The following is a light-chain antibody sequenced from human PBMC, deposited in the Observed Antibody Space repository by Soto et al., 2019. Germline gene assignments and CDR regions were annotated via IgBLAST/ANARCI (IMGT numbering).Light chain of an antibody. Sequence: DVQLTPSPSTLSASVGDGVTITCLASQSISTWLAWYQQKPGKAPKLLIYSASSLESGVPSRFSGSGSGTEFTLTISSLQPDDFATYYCQQYNSYSPTFGGGTKVDIK. CDR1: QSISTW. J-gene: IGKJ4*01. V-gene: IGKV1-5*03. CDR3: QQYNSYSPT. CDR2: SAS.